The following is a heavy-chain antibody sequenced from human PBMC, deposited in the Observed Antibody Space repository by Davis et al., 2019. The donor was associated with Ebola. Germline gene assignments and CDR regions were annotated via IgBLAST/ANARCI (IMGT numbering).Heavy chain of an antibody. D-gene: IGHD5/OR15-5a*01. Sequence: AASVKVSCKASGYTFTSYDINWVRQATGQGLEWMGWMNPNSGNTGYAQKFQGRVTMTRNTSISTAYMELRSLRSDDTAVYYCARDSGRLTSPVGFFSVNWGQGTLVTVSS. J-gene: IGHJ4*02. CDR1: GYTFTSYD. CDR3: ARDSGRLTSPVGFFSVN. CDR2: MNPNSGNT. V-gene: IGHV1-8*01.